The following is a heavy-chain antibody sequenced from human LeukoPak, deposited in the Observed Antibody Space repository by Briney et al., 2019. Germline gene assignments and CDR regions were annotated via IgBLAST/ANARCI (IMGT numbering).Heavy chain of an antibody. CDR1: GVIFSNYW. D-gene: IGHD6-6*01. CDR2: IKQDGSEK. V-gene: IGHV3-7*01. CDR3: ARDLPTGSDYFDY. Sequence: GGSLRLSCAASGVIFSNYWMSWVRQAPGKGLEWVANIKQDGSEKYYVDSVKGRFTISRDNAKNSLYLQMSSLRADDTAVYYCARDLPTGSDYFDYWGQGTLVTVSS. J-gene: IGHJ4*02.